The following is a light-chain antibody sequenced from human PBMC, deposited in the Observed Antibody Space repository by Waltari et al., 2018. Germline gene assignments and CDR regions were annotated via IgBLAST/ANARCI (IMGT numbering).Light chain of an antibody. J-gene: IGKJ1*01. CDR3: QQYNRYST. CDR1: QSVNSW. Sequence: DIQMTQSPSTLSASVGDRVAITCRASQSVNSWLAWYQQKPGKAPKFLIYKASILESGVPSRFSSSGSGTEFTLTISNLQPDDFATYYCQQYNRYSTFGQGTKVELK. V-gene: IGKV1-5*03. CDR2: KAS.